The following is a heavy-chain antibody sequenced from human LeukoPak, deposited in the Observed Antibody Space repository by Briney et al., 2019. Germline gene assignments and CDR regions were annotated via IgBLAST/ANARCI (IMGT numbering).Heavy chain of an antibody. Sequence: SETLSLTCAVSGGSISSGDYYWSWIRQPPGKGLEWIGYIYYSGSTYYNPSLKSRVTISVDTSKNQFSLKLSSVTAADTAVYYCAKRGQFWSGYHDWFDPWGQGTLVTVSS. V-gene: IGHV4-30-4*08. CDR2: IYYSGST. CDR3: AKRGQFWSGYHDWFDP. CDR1: GGSISSGDYY. D-gene: IGHD3-3*02. J-gene: IGHJ5*02.